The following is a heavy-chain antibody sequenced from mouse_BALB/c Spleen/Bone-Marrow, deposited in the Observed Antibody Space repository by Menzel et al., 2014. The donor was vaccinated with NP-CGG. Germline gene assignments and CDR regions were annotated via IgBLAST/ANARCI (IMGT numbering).Heavy chain of an antibody. CDR3: ATYYYGDYFDY. J-gene: IGHJ2*01. Sequence: EVKPMESGAELVKPGASVKLSCTASGFNIKDTYMHWVKQRPEQGLEWIGRIDPANGNTKYDPKFQGKATITADTSSNTAYLQLSSLTSEDTAVYYCATYYYGDYFDYWGQGTTLTVSS. CDR1: GFNIKDTY. D-gene: IGHD1-1*01. CDR2: IDPANGNT. V-gene: IGHV14-3*02.